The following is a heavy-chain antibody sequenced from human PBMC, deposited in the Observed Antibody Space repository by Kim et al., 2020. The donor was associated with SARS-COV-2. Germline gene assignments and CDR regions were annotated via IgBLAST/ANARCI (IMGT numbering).Heavy chain of an antibody. CDR2: IWYDGSNK. D-gene: IGHD3-10*01. V-gene: IGHV3-33*01. Sequence: GGSLRLSCAASGFTFSSYGMHWVRQAPGKGLEWVAVIWYDGSNKYYADSVKGRFTISRDNSKNTLYLQMNSLRAEDTAVYYCARDRWFGELYTWSWFDPWGQGTLVTVSS. J-gene: IGHJ5*02. CDR1: GFTFSSYG. CDR3: ARDRWFGELYTWSWFDP.